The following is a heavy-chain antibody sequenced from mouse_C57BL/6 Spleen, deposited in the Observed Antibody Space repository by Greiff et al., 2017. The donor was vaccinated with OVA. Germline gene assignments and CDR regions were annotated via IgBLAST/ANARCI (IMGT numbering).Heavy chain of an antibody. Sequence: QVQLKESGAELVRPGTSVKVSCKASGYAFTNYLIEWVKQRPGQGLEWIGVINPGSGGTNYNEKFKGKATLTADKSSSTAYMQLSSLTSEDSAVYFCARKGQLRLPAMDYWGQGTSVTVSS. CDR2: INPGSGGT. J-gene: IGHJ4*01. CDR1: GYAFTNYL. V-gene: IGHV1-54*01. CDR3: ARKGQLRLPAMDY. D-gene: IGHD3-2*02.